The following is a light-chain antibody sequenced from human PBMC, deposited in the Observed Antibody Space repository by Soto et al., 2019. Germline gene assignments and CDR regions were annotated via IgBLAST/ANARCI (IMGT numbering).Light chain of an antibody. CDR2: EVS. J-gene: IGLJ1*01. V-gene: IGLV2-14*01. CDR3: SSYTISNTLPVV. CDR1: SRDVGGYNY. Sequence: QSALTQPASVSGSPGQSLTISCTGTSRDVGGYNYVSWYQQYPGKAPKLMIYEVSNRPSGVSNRFSGSKSGNTASLTISGLQAEDEADYYCSSYTISNTLPVVFGTGTKVTVL.